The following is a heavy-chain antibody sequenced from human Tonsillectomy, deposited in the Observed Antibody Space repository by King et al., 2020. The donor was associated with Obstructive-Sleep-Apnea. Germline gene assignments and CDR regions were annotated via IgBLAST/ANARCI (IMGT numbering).Heavy chain of an antibody. CDR1: GFTFSSYA. CDR2: ISYDGSNK. Sequence: VQLVESGGGVVQPGRSLRLSCAASGFTFSSYAMHWVRQAPGKGLEWVAVISYDGSNKYFADSVNGRFTISRDNSKNTLYLQMNSLRVEDMAVYYCARGLWFGESNYFDFWGQGTLVTVSS. CDR3: ARGLWFGESNYFDF. V-gene: IGHV3-30*04. J-gene: IGHJ4*02. D-gene: IGHD3-10*01.